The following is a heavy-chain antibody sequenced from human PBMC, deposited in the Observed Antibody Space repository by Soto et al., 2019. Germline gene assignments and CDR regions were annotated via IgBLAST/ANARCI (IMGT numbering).Heavy chain of an antibody. D-gene: IGHD6-19*01. Sequence: GESLKISCKGSGYSFTSYWIGWVRQMPGKGLEWMGIIYPGDSDTRYSPSFQGQVTISADKSISTAYLQWSSLKASDTAMYYCARRSPQWLVPAAFDIWGQGTMVTVSS. V-gene: IGHV5-51*01. CDR1: GYSFTSYW. CDR3: ARRSPQWLVPAAFDI. J-gene: IGHJ3*02. CDR2: IYPGDSDT.